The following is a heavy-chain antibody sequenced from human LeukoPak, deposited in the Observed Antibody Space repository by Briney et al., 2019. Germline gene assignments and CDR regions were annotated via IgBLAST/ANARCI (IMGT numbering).Heavy chain of an antibody. D-gene: IGHD4-11*01. V-gene: IGHV1-2*02. Sequence: ASVKVSCKASGYTFTGYSMHWVRQAPGQGLEWMGWINPNSGGTNYAQKFQGRVTMTMDTSISTAYLELSRLRSDDTAVYYCARVYRNYGIYDYWGQGTLVTVSS. CDR3: ARVYRNYGIYDY. CDR1: GYTFTGYS. CDR2: INPNSGGT. J-gene: IGHJ4*02.